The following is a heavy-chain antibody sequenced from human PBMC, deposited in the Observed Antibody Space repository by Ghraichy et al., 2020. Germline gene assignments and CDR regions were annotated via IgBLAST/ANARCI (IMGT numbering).Heavy chain of an antibody. CDR2: IKSKTDGGTT. V-gene: IGHV3-15*01. CDR1: GFTFSNAW. CDR3: TTDHEGSWYNYYGMDV. Sequence: GGSLRLSCAASGFTFSNAWMSWVRQAPGKGLEWVGRIKSKTDGGTTDYAAPVKGRFTISRDDSKNTLYLQMNSRKTEDTAVYYCTTDHEGSWYNYYGMDVWGQGTTVTVSS. J-gene: IGHJ6*02. D-gene: IGHD6-13*01.